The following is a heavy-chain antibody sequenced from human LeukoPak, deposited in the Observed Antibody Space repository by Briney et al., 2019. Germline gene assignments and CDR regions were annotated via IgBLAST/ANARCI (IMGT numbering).Heavy chain of an antibody. V-gene: IGHV3-11*04. D-gene: IGHD1/OR15-1a*01. CDR2: ISSDSSTT. CDR1: GFTFNYYF. CDR3: ARSEQGYYYHYMDV. Sequence: KTGGSLRLSCAASGFTFNYYFMYWIRQAPGKGLEWVSYISSDSSTTFYADSVKGRFTISRDNAKNSLYLQMNSLRAEDTAVYYCARSEQGYYYHYMDVWGKGTTVTVSS. J-gene: IGHJ6*03.